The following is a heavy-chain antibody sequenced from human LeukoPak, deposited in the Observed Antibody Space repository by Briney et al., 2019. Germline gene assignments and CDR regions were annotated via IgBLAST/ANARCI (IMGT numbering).Heavy chain of an antibody. Sequence: SEILSLTCTVSGGSISSYYWSWIRQPPGKGLEWIGYIYYSGSTNYNPSLKSRVTTSVDTSKNQFSLKLSSVTAADTAVYYCGRVRRGAAAGNFDYWGQGTLVTVSS. CDR1: GGSISSYY. D-gene: IGHD6-13*01. J-gene: IGHJ4*02. CDR3: GRVRRGAAAGNFDY. V-gene: IGHV4-59*01. CDR2: IYYSGST.